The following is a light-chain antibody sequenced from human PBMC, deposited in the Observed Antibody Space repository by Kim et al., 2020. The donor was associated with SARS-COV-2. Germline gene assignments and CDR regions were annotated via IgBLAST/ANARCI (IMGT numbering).Light chain of an antibody. J-gene: IGLJ2*01. V-gene: IGLV2-14*03. Sequence: QSALTQPASVSGSPGQSITISCTGTSSDVGGYNYVSWYQQHPGKAPKLVIYDVSNRPSGVSYRFSGSKSGNTASLTISGLQAEDEADYYCTSYTSSDTLVFGGGTQLTVL. CDR3: TSYTSSDTLV. CDR2: DVS. CDR1: SSDVGGYNY.